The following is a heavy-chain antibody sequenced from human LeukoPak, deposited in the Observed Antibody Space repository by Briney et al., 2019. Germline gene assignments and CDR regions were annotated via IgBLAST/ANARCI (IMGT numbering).Heavy chain of an antibody. J-gene: IGHJ4*02. CDR2: INYSWSV. V-gene: IGHV4-31*03. Sequence: SETLSLTCTVSGGSFNINGYYWSWLRQHPGRGLEWIGDINYSWSVYYYPSLESRVAISVDTSKSQFSLNLSSVTAADTAVYYCERSYVADGLGRYFYFDYWGQGILVTVSS. D-gene: IGHD3-16*01. CDR1: GGSFNINGYY. CDR3: ERSYVADGLGRYFYFDY.